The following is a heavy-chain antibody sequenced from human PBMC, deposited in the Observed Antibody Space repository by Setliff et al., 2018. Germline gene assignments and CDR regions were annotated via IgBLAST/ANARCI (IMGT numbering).Heavy chain of an antibody. Sequence: SETLSLTCAVSGSSIISDYYWVWIRQPPGRGLEWIGSIFQSGNTYYNPSLKSRVTISVDTSKNQFSLKVNSVTAADTAVYYCATLLANYGSGMDVWGQGGVTVSS. D-gene: IGHD3-10*01. CDR1: GSSIISDYY. CDR2: IFQSGNT. J-gene: IGHJ6*02. CDR3: ATLLANYGSGMDV. V-gene: IGHV4-38-2*01.